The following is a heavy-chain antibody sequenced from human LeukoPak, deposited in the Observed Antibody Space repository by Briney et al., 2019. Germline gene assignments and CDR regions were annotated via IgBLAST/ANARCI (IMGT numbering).Heavy chain of an antibody. J-gene: IGHJ4*02. Sequence: GGSLRLSCAASGLTFSNAGMSWVRQAPGEGLGWVGRIKRKTDGETTEYVAPVKGRFTISRDDSKPTLHLQINSLKPEDTGVYYCATASAGLFYWGQGTLVTVSS. D-gene: IGHD3-16*01. CDR1: GLTFSNAG. CDR2: IKRKTDGETT. CDR3: ATASAGLFY. V-gene: IGHV3-15*01.